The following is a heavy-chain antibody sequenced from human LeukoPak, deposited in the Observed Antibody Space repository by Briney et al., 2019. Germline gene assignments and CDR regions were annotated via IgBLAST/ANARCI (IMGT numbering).Heavy chain of an antibody. V-gene: IGHV1-18*01. D-gene: IGHD5-24*01. J-gene: IGHJ6*03. CDR2: ISAYNGNT. Sequence: ASGKLSCKASGYTFTSYSISRGRQAPGPGLELMGWISAYNGNTNYAQKRQGRVTMTTDTSKNTAYMELRSLRSEDTAVYYCARLREYYYYMDVWGKGTTVTVSS. CDR1: GYTFTSYS. CDR3: ARLREYYYYMDV.